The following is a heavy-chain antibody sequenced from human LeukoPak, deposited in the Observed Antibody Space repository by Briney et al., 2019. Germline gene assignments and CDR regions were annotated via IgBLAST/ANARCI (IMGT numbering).Heavy chain of an antibody. CDR3: ARGIGSYLPIGY. CDR2: IYYSGST. CDR1: GGSISTYY. Sequence: SETLPLTCTVSGGSISTYYWSWIRQPPGKGLEWIGYIYYSGSTNYNPSLKSRVTISVDTSKNQFSLKLSSVTAADTAVYYCARGIGSYLPIGYWGQGTLVTVSS. D-gene: IGHD1-26*01. J-gene: IGHJ4*02. V-gene: IGHV4-59*01.